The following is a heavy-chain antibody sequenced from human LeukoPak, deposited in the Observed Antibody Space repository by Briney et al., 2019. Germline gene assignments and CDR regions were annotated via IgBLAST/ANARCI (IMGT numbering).Heavy chain of an antibody. V-gene: IGHV4-34*01. CDR2: IYHSGST. CDR1: GGSFSGYY. Sequence: SETLSLTCAVYGGSFSGYYWSWIRQPPGKGLEWIGSIYHSGSTYYNPSLKSRVTISVDTSKNQFSLKLSSVTAADTAVYYCARGSGSSGYPSDYWGQGTLVTVSS. D-gene: IGHD3-22*01. CDR3: ARGSGSSGYPSDY. J-gene: IGHJ4*02.